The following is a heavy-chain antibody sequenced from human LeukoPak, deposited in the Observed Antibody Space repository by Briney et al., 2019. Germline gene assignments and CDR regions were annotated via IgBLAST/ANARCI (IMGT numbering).Heavy chain of an antibody. V-gene: IGHV3-9*01. CDR1: GFTFDDYA. J-gene: IGHJ1*01. CDR3: AKDIGWWVGDKGEYFQH. D-gene: IGHD3-10*01. CDR2: ISWNSGSI. Sequence: GRSLRLSCAASGFTFDDYAMHWVRQAPGKGLEWVSGISWNSGSIGYADSVKGRFTISRDNAKNSLYLQMNSLRAEDTALYYCAKDIGWWVGDKGEYFQHWGQGTLVTVSS.